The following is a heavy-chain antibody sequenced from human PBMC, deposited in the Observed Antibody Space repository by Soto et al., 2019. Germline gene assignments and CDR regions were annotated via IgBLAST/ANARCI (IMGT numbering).Heavy chain of an antibody. CDR3: ASASIYDFWSGYYHDAFDI. V-gene: IGHV1-69*13. J-gene: IGHJ3*02. Sequence: ASVKVSCKASGGTFSSYAISWVRQAPGQGLEWMGGIIPIFGTANYAQKFQGRVTITADESTSTAYMELSSLRSEDTAVYYCASASIYDFWSGYYHDAFDIWGQGTMVTVSS. CDR1: GGTFSSYA. D-gene: IGHD3-3*01. CDR2: IIPIFGTA.